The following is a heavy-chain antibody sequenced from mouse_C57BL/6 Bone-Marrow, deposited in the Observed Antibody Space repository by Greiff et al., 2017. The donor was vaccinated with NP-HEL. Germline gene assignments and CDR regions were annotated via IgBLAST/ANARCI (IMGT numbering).Heavy chain of an antibody. CDR1: GYTFTSYW. J-gene: IGHJ3*01. Sequence: QVHVKQSGAELAKPGASVKLSCKASGYTFTSYWMHWVKQRPGQGLEWIGYINPSSGYTKYNQKFKDKATLTADKSSSTAYMQLSSLTYEDSAVYYCATKMSYDYGDGAWFAYWGQGTLVTVSA. V-gene: IGHV1-7*01. CDR3: ATKMSYDYGDGAWFAY. CDR2: INPSSGYT. D-gene: IGHD2-4*01.